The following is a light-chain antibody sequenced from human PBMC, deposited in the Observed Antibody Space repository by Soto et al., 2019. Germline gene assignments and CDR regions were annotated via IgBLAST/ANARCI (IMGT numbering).Light chain of an antibody. CDR2: GAS. CDR3: QQYSNWPSWT. V-gene: IGKV3-15*01. CDR1: QSVSSF. Sequence: ENVMTQSPATLSMSPGERATLSCRASQSVSSFLAWYQQKPGQAPRLLIYGASTRATGIPARFSGSGSGTAFTLTISSLQSEDFAVYYCQQYSNWPSWTFGQGTKVEVK. J-gene: IGKJ1*01.